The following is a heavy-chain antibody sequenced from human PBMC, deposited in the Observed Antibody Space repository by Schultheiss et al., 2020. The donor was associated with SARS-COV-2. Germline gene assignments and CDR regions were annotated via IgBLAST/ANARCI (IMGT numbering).Heavy chain of an antibody. D-gene: IGHD2-8*02. CDR2: IKSDGYNT. V-gene: IGHV3-74*01. CDR3: VRGSLPCTGDLCPLDDAFDI. J-gene: IGHJ3*02. CDR1: GFTFSSYG. Sequence: GGSLRLSCAASGFTFSSYGMHWVRQAPGKGLVWVSRIKSDGYNTSYADSVKGRFSISRDNAKNTLYLQMNSLRAEDTAVYYCVRGSLPCTGDLCPLDDAFDIWGQGAMVTVSS.